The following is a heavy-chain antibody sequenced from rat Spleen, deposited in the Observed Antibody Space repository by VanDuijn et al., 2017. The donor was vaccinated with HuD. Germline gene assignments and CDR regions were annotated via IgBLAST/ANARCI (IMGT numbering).Heavy chain of an antibody. CDR2: ISAGADSS. D-gene: IGHD1-1*01. CDR3: TTGLQ. CDR1: GFTFSNYY. V-gene: IGHV5-27*01. Sequence: EVQLVESGGGLVQPGRSLKLSCAASGFTFSNYYMAWVRQAPTKGLEWVAYISAGADSSYYRDSVKGRFAISRDNAKNTLYLQMDSLRSEDTATYYCTTGLQWGQGVMVTVSS. J-gene: IGHJ2*01.